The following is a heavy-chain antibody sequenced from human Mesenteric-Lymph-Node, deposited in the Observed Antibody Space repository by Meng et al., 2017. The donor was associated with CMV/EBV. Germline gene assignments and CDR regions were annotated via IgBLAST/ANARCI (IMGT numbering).Heavy chain of an antibody. Sequence: SETLSLTCTVSGGSISTTNHYWGWIRQPPGKGLEWIGSIYYSGTAYYNSSLQSRVTISVDTSNNQFSLMLASVTAADTSVYYCVRHGDDLRWLVNYWGQGTLVTVSS. V-gene: IGHV4-39*01. J-gene: IGHJ4*02. CDR1: GGSISTTNHY. CDR3: VRHGDDLRWLVNY. D-gene: IGHD5-24*01. CDR2: IYYSGTA.